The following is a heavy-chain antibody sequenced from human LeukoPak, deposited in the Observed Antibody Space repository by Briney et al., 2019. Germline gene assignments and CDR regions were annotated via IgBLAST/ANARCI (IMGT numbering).Heavy chain of an antibody. CDR1: GGSISSSSYY. V-gene: IGHV4-61*05. J-gene: IGHJ4*02. CDR3: ARLLGFCSGGSCYFDY. CDR2: IYNSGST. Sequence: SETLSLTCSVSGGSISSSSYYWGWIRQPPGKGLEWIGSIYNSGSTNYNPSFKSGVTMSVDTSKNQFSLKLTSVTAADTAVYYCARLLGFCSGGSCYFDYWGQGTLVTVSS. D-gene: IGHD2-15*01.